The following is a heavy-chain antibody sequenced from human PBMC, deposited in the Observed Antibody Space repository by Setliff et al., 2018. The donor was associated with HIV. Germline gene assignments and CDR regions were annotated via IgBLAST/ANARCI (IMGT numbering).Heavy chain of an antibody. J-gene: IGHJ6*02. CDR3: ARLGSGWSDSYYYAMDV. CDR2: VTPILHTT. Sequence: SVKVSCKASGYTFTSYYMHWVRQAPGQGLEWMGGVTPILHTTNYAQKFQGRVTITADISTRTVYMELRSLRSDDTAVYFCARLGSGWSDSYYYAMDVWGQGTTVTV. CDR1: GYTFTSYY. V-gene: IGHV1-69*10. D-gene: IGHD6-19*01.